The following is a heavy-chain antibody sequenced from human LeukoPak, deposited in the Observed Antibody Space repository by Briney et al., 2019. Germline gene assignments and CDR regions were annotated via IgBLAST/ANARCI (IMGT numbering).Heavy chain of an antibody. CDR2: MNPNSGNT. V-gene: IGHV1-8*01. J-gene: IGHJ6*02. CDR3: ARGASEYFDWLSSPHSYYYYYYGMDV. CDR1: GYTFTSYD. D-gene: IGHD3-9*01. Sequence: ASVKVSCKASGYTFTSYDVNWVRQATGQGLEWMGWMNPNSGNTGYAQKFQGRVTMTRNTSISTAYMELSSLRSEDTAVYYCARGASEYFDWLSSPHSYYYYYYGMDVWGQGTTVTVSS.